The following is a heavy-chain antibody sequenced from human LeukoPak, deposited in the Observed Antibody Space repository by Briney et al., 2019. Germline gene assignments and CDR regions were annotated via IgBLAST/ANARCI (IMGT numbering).Heavy chain of an antibody. J-gene: IGHJ4*02. V-gene: IGHV4-34*01. CDR1: GVSFGRYS. CDR2: INFSRCT. D-gene: IGHD2-2*01. Sequence: SETVSLTCAVSGVSFGRYSWTWIRQSPGKGLECIGEINFSRCTKYNPSLKSRVTMSVDTSKNQFSLKLASVTAADTAIYFCARVGSTPAKFDHWGQGTLVTVSS. CDR3: ARVGSTPAKFDH.